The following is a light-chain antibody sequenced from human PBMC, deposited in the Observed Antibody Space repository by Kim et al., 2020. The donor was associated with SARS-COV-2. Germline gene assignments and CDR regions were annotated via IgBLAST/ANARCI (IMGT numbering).Light chain of an antibody. V-gene: IGLV2-14*04. J-gene: IGLJ2*01. CDR3: SSYTSSTPLV. Sequence: GQSITISCTGNSRDVGAYNYVSWYQQHPGKAPKLIIYDVNERPSGVSNRFSGSKSGNTASLTISGLQAEDEADYYCSSYTSSTPLVFGGGTQLTVL. CDR1: SRDVGAYNY. CDR2: DVN.